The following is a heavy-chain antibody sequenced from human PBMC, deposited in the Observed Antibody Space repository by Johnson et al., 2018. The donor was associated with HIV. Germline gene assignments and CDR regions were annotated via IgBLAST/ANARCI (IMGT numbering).Heavy chain of an antibody. CDR2: MSSDGSTE. CDR1: GFTFRNYA. Sequence: QVQLMESGGGVVQPGRSLRLSCAASGFTFRNYAIHWVRQAPGQGLEWVAVMSSDGSTEYYADSVKGRFTISRDNSENTLYLQMNSLRIEDTAVYFCAKAPGQISLDAFDIWGKGTRVTVSS. D-gene: IGHD3-16*01. J-gene: IGHJ3*02. V-gene: IGHV3-30-3*01. CDR3: AKAPGQISLDAFDI.